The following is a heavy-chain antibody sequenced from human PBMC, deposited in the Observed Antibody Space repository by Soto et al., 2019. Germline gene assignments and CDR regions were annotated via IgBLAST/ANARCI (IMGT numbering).Heavy chain of an antibody. D-gene: IGHD4-17*01. Sequence: PGGPLRLSCAASGFTFSSYAMHWVRQAPGKGLEWVAVISYDGSNKYYADSVKGRFTISRDNSKNTLYLQMNSPRAEDTAVYYCAREEGGDYGVSFDYWGQGTLVTVSS. J-gene: IGHJ4*02. CDR3: AREEGGDYGVSFDY. V-gene: IGHV3-30-3*01. CDR1: GFTFSSYA. CDR2: ISYDGSNK.